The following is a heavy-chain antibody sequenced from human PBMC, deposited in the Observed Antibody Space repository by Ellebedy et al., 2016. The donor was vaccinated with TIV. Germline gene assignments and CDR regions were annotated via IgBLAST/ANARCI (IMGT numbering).Heavy chain of an antibody. Sequence: SETLSLXXAVSGGSISSSDWWRWVSHSPIEELKWMGGFFHSGSTNYNPSLASCVTISVDESKNQFSLTLHYLTAADTAVYYCTRELRGNFFDSWGQGTLVTVSS. J-gene: IGHJ4*02. CDR1: GGSISSSDW. CDR3: TRELRGNFFDS. V-gene: IGHV4-4*02. D-gene: IGHD5-24*01. CDR2: FFHSGST.